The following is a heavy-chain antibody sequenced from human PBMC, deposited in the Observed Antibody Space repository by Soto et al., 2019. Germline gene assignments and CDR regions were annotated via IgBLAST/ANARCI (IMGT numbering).Heavy chain of an antibody. D-gene: IGHD2-8*02. V-gene: IGHV4-34*01. J-gene: IGHJ4*01. CDR1: GGSFSGYY. Sequence: SETLSLTCAVYGGSFSGYYWTWIRQPPGTGLEWIGEINHSGSTNYNPSLKSRVAISVDASKNQFSLKLTSVTAADTAVYYCARDKITGLFDYWGQGTLVTVSS. CDR2: INHSGST. CDR3: ARDKITGLFDY.